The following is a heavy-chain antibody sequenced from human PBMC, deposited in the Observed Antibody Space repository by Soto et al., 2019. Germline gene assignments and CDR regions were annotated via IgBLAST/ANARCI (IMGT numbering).Heavy chain of an antibody. CDR2: IYYSGGT. CDR1: GGSISSYY. Sequence: SETLSLTCTVSGGSISSYYWSWIRQPPGKGLEWIGYIYYSGGTNYNPSLKSRVTISVDTSKNQFSLKLSSVTAADTAVYYCAREVPYGSGSYTDYWGQGTLVTVSS. D-gene: IGHD3-10*01. J-gene: IGHJ4*02. V-gene: IGHV4-59*01. CDR3: AREVPYGSGSYTDY.